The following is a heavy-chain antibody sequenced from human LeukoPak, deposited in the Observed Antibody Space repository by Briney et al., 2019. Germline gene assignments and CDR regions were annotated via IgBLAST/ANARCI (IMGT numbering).Heavy chain of an antibody. D-gene: IGHD6-13*01. J-gene: IGHJ5*02. V-gene: IGHV1-2*02. CDR1: GYTFTGYY. CDR3: ARGWWYSSSRYWFDP. CDR2: INPNSGGT. Sequence: ASVKVSCKASGYTFTGYYMHWVRQAPGQGLEWMGWINPNSGGTNYAQKFQGRVTMTRDTSISTAYMELSRLRSDDTAVYYCARGWWYSSSRYWFDPWGQGTLVTVSS.